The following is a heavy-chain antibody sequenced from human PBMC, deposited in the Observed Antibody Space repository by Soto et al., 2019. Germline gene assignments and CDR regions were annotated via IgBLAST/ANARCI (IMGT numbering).Heavy chain of an antibody. CDR1: GFTFHEYA. Sequence: EVQLIESGGGWVQPGTSLRVSCAASGFTFHEYAMHWVRQATGKGLEWVSGISSDGDTIAYADSVQGRFTVFRDNAKKFLYLQMNRLRAEDTALYYCTKGGYDLIYYFGMDVWGQGTTVTVSS. D-gene: IGHD5-12*01. CDR3: TKGGYDLIYYFGMDV. CDR2: ISSDGDTI. J-gene: IGHJ6*02. V-gene: IGHV3-9*01.